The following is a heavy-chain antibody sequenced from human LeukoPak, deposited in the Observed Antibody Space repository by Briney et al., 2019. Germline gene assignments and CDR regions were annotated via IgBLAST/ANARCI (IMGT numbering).Heavy chain of an antibody. CDR1: GFTFSSYA. D-gene: IGHD6-6*01. CDR3: VIAPRSIAALGH. J-gene: IGHJ4*02. Sequence: GGSLRLSCAASGFTFSSYAMSWVRQAPGKGLEWVSTISGSGGSTYYADSVKGRFTVSRDNSKNTLYLQMNSLRAEDTAVYYCVIAPRSIAALGHWGQGTLVTVSS. CDR2: ISGSGGST. V-gene: IGHV3-23*01.